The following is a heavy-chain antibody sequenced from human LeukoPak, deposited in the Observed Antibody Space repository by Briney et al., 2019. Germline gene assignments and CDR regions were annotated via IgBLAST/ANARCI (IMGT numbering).Heavy chain of an antibody. J-gene: IGHJ4*02. CDR3: TRSDFWSGYYSDY. Sequence: GGSLRLSCAASGFTFSSYAMSWVRQAPGKGLEWVGFIRSKAYGGTTEYAASVKGRFTISRDDSKSIAYLQMNSLKTEDTAVYYCTRSDFWSGYYSDYWGQGTLVTVSS. CDR2: IRSKAYGGTT. CDR1: GFTFSSYA. D-gene: IGHD3-3*01. V-gene: IGHV3-49*04.